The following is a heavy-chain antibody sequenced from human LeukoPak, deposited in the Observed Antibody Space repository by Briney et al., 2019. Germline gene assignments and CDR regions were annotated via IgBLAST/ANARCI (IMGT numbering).Heavy chain of an antibody. CDR2: IYTSGST. CDR3: ARLGSGSYYDSRGQFDY. J-gene: IGHJ4*02. CDR1: GGSISSYY. Sequence: PSETLSLTCTVSGGSISSYYWNWIRQPAGKGLEWIGRIYTSGSTNYNPSLKSRVTISVDTSKSQFSLKLSSVTAADTAVYYCARLGSGSYYDSRGQFDYWGQGTLVTVSS. V-gene: IGHV4-4*07. D-gene: IGHD1-26*01.